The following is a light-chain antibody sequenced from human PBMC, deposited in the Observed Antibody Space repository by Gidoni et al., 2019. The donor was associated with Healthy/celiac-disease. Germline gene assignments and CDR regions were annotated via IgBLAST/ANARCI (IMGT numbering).Light chain of an antibody. Sequence: DIQRTQSPSSLSASVGDRVTITCRSSQSISSYLNWYQQKPGKAPKLLIYAASSLQSVVPSRFSGSGSGTDFTLTISSLQPEDFATYYCQQSYSTPYTFGQGTKLEIK. V-gene: IGKV1-39*01. J-gene: IGKJ2*01. CDR1: QSISSY. CDR2: AAS. CDR3: QQSYSTPYT.